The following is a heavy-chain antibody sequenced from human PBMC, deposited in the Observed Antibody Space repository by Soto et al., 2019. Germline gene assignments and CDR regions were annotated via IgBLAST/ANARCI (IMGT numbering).Heavy chain of an antibody. CDR3: ARAKAGGTYYTFDI. V-gene: IGHV4-59*01. CDR2: IYYSGST. J-gene: IGHJ3*02. Sequence: QVQLQEAGPGLVKPSETLSLTCTVSGGSIKSYFWSWIRQPPGRGLEWIGYIYYSGSTNYNPSLKSRITISVDTSKNQFSLKLSSVTAADTAVYYCARAKAGGTYYTFDIWGQGTMVTVSS. D-gene: IGHD1-26*01. CDR1: GGSIKSYF.